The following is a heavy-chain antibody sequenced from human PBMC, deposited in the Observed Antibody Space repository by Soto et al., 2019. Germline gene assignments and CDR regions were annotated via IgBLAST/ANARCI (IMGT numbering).Heavy chain of an antibody. J-gene: IGHJ4*02. D-gene: IGHD6-19*01. V-gene: IGHV3-33*01. CDR3: AREGAVAGSQDF. CDR2: IWYDGNYK. CDR1: GFMFSDYG. Sequence: QVHLVESGGGVVHPGRSLRLSCAASGFMFSDYGMHWVRQAPGKGREWVAIIWYDGNYKYYSESAQGRFTISRDNSNNSLYLQMNNLRVEDTAVYFCAREGAVAGSQDFWGQGTLVTVSS.